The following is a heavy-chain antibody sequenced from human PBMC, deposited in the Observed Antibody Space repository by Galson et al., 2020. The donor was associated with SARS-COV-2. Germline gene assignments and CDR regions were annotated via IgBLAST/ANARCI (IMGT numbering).Heavy chain of an antibody. Sequence: GESLKISCKGYGYSFTSYWIGWVRQMPGKGLEWMGSIYPGDSDTRYSPSFQGQVTISADKSISTAYLQWSSLKASDTAMYYCARLSSSGYYSRGDWYFDLWGRGTLVTVSS. D-gene: IGHD3-22*01. CDR3: ARLSSSGYYSRGDWYFDL. J-gene: IGHJ2*01. CDR2: IYPGDSDT. V-gene: IGHV5-51*01. CDR1: GYSFTSYW.